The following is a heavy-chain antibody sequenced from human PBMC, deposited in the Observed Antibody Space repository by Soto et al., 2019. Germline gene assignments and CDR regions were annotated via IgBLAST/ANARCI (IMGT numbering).Heavy chain of an antibody. CDR3: ARAGYYDYVWGSYHPKYYFDY. J-gene: IGHJ4*02. CDR1: GGSISSSNW. CDR2: IYHSGST. V-gene: IGHV4-4*02. D-gene: IGHD3-16*02. Sequence: QVQLQESGPGLVKPSGTLSLTCAVSGGSISSSNWWSWVRQPPGKGLEWIGEIYHSGSTNYNPSLKSRVTKSVDKSKNQFSLKLSSVTAADTAVYYCARAGYYDYVWGSYHPKYYFDYWGQGTLVTVSS.